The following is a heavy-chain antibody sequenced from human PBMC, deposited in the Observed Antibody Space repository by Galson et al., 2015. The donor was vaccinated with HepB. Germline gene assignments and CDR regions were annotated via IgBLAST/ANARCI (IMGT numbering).Heavy chain of an antibody. Sequence: QSGAEVKKPGESLKISCKGSGYSFTSYWIGWVRQTPGKGLECMGIIYPGDSEIRSSPSFPGKVTMSVEKSNTTAYLQWSSLKAADTAMYYWARLRHEHYNYYGMGVWGQGTLVTVAS. V-gene: IGHV5-51*01. CDR3: ARLRHEHYNYYGMGV. J-gene: IGHJ6*02. CDR2: IYPGDSEI. CDR1: GYSFTSYW. D-gene: IGHD6-25*01.